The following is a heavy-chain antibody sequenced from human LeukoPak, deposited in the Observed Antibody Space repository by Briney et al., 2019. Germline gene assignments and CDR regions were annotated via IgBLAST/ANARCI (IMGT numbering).Heavy chain of an antibody. Sequence: GGSLRLSCAASGLTFSTYWMSWLRQAPGKGLEWVSYINSSGSTIYYADSVKGRFTISRDNAKNSLYLQMNSLRAEDTAVYYCARGRYYYDSSGYSGVDYWGQGTLVTVSS. CDR1: GLTFSTYW. CDR2: INSSGSTI. V-gene: IGHV3-48*04. D-gene: IGHD3-22*01. CDR3: ARGRYYYDSSGYSGVDY. J-gene: IGHJ4*02.